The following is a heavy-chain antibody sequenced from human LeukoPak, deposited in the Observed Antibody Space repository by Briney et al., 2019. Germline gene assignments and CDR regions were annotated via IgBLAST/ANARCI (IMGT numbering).Heavy chain of an antibody. Sequence: SETLSLTCTVSGGSISSSSYYWGWIRQPPGKGLDWIGNIYYSGTTYYNPSLKSRVTISVDTSKNQFSLKLSSVTAADTAVYYCARIYCGGDCRGYYYHYYMDVWGEGTTVTISS. V-gene: IGHV4-39*07. J-gene: IGHJ6*03. D-gene: IGHD2-21*02. CDR3: ARIYCGGDCRGYYYHYYMDV. CDR2: IYYSGTT. CDR1: GGSISSSSYY.